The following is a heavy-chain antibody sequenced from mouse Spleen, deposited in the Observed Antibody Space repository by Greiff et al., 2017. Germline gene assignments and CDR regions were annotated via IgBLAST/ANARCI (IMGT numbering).Heavy chain of an antibody. CDR2: INPGSGGT. D-gene: IGHD2-3*01. CDR3: ARDYDGYFAY. V-gene: IGHV1-54*01. J-gene: IGHJ3*01. Sequence: QVQLQQSGAELVRPGPSVKVSCKASGYAFTNYLIEWVKQRPGQGLEWIGVINPGSGGTNYNEKFKGKATLTADKSSSTAYMQLSSLTSEDSAVYFCARDYDGYFAYWGQGTLVTVSA. CDR1: GYAFTNYL.